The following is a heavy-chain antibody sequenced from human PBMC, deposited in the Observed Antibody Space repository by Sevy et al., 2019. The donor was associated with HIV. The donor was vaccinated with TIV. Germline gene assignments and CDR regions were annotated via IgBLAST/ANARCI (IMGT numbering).Heavy chain of an antibody. CDR2: FSFGCGRI. CDR3: ATAGCSKPHDY. J-gene: IGHJ4*02. Sequence: GGSLRLSCEASGFTFSKYSMSWVRQAPGKGLEWVSTFSFGCGRINYADSVQGRFTISRDDSKNTLYLQMNSLRAEDTAVYYSATAGCSKPHDYWGQGTLVTVSS. V-gene: IGHV3-23*01. D-gene: IGHD3-10*01. CDR1: GFTFSKYS.